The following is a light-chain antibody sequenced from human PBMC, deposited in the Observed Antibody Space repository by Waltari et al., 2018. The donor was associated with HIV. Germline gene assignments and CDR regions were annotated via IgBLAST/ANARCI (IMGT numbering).Light chain of an antibody. CDR2: QDT. CDR1: KLGDKY. V-gene: IGLV3-1*01. CDR3: QAWDSSTGDVV. J-gene: IGLJ2*01. Sequence: SYELTQPPSVSASPGQTASITCSGNKLGDKYACWYQQKPGQSPVLVIYQDTERPSGIPERFSGSNSGNTATLTISGTQAMDEADYYCQAWDSSTGDVVFGGGTKLTVL.